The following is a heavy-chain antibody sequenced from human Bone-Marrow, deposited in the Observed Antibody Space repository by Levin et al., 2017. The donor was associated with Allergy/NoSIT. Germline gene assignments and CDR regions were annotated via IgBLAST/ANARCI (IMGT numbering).Heavy chain of an antibody. V-gene: IGHV1-46*01. D-gene: IGHD6-19*01. Sequence: GASVKVSCEASGYSFTSNFMHWVRQAPGQGLEWLGTINPSGGSAAYSQRLKGRVTMTIDSSSSAVYMEISSLKSEDTAVYYCARAGVAGSSDFWGQGTLVTVSS. CDR1: GYSFTSNF. CDR3: ARAGVAGSSDF. J-gene: IGHJ4*02. CDR2: INPSGGSA.